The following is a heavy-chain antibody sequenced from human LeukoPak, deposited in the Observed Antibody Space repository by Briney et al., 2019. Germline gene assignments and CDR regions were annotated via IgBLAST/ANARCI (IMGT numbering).Heavy chain of an antibody. CDR3: ARVIREVVVVPAATHYYYYYYMDV. V-gene: IGHV4-61*02. D-gene: IGHD2-2*01. Sequence: PSETLSLTCTVSGGSISSGSYYWSWIRQPAGKGLEWIGRIYTSGSTNYNPSLKSRVTISVDTSKNQFSLNLSSVTAADTAVYYCARVIREVVVVPAATHYYYYYYMDVWGKGTTVTVSS. CDR2: IYTSGST. J-gene: IGHJ6*03. CDR1: GGSISSGSYY.